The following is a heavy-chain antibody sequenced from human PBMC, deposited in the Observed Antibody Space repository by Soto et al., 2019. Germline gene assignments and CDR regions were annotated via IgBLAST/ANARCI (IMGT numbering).Heavy chain of an antibody. V-gene: IGHV1-46*01. Sequence: QVQLEQSGAEVKMPGASVKVSCKAYGYTFTDYYIHWVRQAPGQGLEWMGLVKSSGGGTAYAQDFQGRVTMTRDTSTSAVYMEVSSLISDDTAVYYCAREEAYYHRSRNYYLSYSDLWGQGTLVTVSS. J-gene: IGHJ5*02. CDR1: GYTFTDYY. CDR3: AREEAYYHRSRNYYLSYSDL. D-gene: IGHD3-10*01. CDR2: VKSSGGGT.